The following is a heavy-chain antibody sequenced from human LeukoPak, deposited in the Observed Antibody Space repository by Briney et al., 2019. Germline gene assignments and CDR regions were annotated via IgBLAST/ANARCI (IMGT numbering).Heavy chain of an antibody. V-gene: IGHV3-23*01. J-gene: IGHJ4*02. Sequence: PGGSLRLSCAASGFTFSSYAMSWVRQAPGKGLEWVSDISGSGGSTYYADSVKGRFTISRDNSKNTLYLRMNSLRAEDTAVYYCAKDPYCSRTSCQRAYFDYWGQGTLVTVSS. CDR3: AKDPYCSRTSCQRAYFDY. CDR2: ISGSGGST. CDR1: GFTFSSYA. D-gene: IGHD2-2*01.